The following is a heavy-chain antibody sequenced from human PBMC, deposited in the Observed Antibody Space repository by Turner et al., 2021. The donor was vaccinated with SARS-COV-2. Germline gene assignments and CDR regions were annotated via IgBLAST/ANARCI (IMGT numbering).Heavy chain of an antibody. J-gene: IGHJ6*02. Sequence: QVQLVQSGAEVKKPGASVKVSCKASGYTFTGYYMHWVRQAPGQGLEWMGIINPSGGSTSYAQKFQGRVTMTRDTSTSTVYMELSSLRSEDTAVYYCARDIVLVPAAYGMDVWGQGTTVTVSS. V-gene: IGHV1-46*01. CDR3: ARDIVLVPAAYGMDV. CDR1: GYTFTGYY. CDR2: INPSGGST. D-gene: IGHD2-2*01.